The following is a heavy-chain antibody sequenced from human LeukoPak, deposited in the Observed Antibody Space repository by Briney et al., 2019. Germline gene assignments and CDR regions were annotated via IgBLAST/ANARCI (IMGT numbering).Heavy chain of an antibody. CDR1: GFTFSSYA. V-gene: IGHV3-30*01. D-gene: IGHD3-16*01. CDR2: ISYDGSNK. Sequence: GRSLRLSCAASGFTFSSYAMHWVRQAPGKGLEWVAVISYDGSNKYYADSVKGRFTISRDNSKNTLYLQMNSLRAEDTAVYYCARDYGGPTGRREELYCYMDVWGKGTTVTVSS. CDR3: ARDYGGPTGRREELYCYMDV. J-gene: IGHJ6*03.